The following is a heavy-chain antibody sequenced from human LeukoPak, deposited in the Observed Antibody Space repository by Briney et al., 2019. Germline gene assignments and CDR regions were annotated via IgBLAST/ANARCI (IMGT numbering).Heavy chain of an antibody. V-gene: IGHV3-23*01. CDR2: ISGSGGST. D-gene: IGHD6-13*01. CDR3: ARGKRGIAAAWYEALGY. Sequence: QPGGSLRLSCAASGFTFSSYAMSWVRQAPGKGLEWVSAISGSGGSTYYADSVKGRFTISRDNSKNTLYLQMNSLRAEDTAVYYCARGKRGIAAAWYEALGYWGQGTLVTVSS. J-gene: IGHJ4*02. CDR1: GFTFSSYA.